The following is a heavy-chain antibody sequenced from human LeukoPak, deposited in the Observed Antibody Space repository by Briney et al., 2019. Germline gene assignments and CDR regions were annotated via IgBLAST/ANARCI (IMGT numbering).Heavy chain of an antibody. CDR3: ATAGHLNFDY. J-gene: IGHJ4*02. CDR1: GVTCRDYG. V-gene: IGHV3-30*02. CDR2: IRYDGSNK. Sequence: CEAGGVTCRDYGMHWVGPAPAKELEGVAFIRYDGSNKYYADSVKGRFTISRDNSKNTLYLQMNSLRAEDTAYYYCATAGHLNFDYWGQGTLVTVSS.